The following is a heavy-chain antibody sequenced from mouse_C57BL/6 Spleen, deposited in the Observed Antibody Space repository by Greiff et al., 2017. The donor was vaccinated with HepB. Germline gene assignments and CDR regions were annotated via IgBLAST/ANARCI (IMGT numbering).Heavy chain of an antibody. Sequence: EVKLMESEGGLVQPGSSMKLSCTASGFTFSDYYMAWVRQVPEKGLEWVANINYDGSSTYYLDSLKSRFIISRDNAKNILYLQMSSLKSEDTATYYCARVYGSSYYYAMDYWGQGTSVTVSS. V-gene: IGHV5-16*01. D-gene: IGHD1-1*01. CDR3: ARVYGSSYYYAMDY. CDR2: INYDGSST. J-gene: IGHJ4*01. CDR1: GFTFSDYY.